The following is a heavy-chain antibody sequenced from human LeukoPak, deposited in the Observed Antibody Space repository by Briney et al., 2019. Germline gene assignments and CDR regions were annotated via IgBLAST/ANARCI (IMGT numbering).Heavy chain of an antibody. CDR3: AGNMVATFDY. CDR2: IIPIFGTA. J-gene: IGHJ4*02. Sequence: ASVKVSCKASGGTFSSYAISWVRQAPGQGLEWMGRIIPIFGTANYAQKFQGRVTITTDESTSTAYMELSSLRSGDTAVYYCAGNMVATFDYWGQGTLVTVSS. D-gene: IGHD5-12*01. CDR1: GGTFSSYA. V-gene: IGHV1-69*05.